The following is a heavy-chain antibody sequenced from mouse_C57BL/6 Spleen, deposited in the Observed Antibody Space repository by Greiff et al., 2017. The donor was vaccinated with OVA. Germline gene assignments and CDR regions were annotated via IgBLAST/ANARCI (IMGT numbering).Heavy chain of an antibody. J-gene: IGHJ4*01. Sequence: EVKLVESGGGLVKPGGSLKLSCAASGFTFSDYGMHWVRQAPEKGLEWVAYLSSGSSTIYYADTVKGRFTISSDNAKNTLFLQMTSLRSEDTAMYYCARAYYGRSYAMDYWGQGTSVTVSS. CDR3: ARAYYGRSYAMDY. V-gene: IGHV5-17*01. D-gene: IGHD1-1*01. CDR2: LSSGSSTI. CDR1: GFTFSDYG.